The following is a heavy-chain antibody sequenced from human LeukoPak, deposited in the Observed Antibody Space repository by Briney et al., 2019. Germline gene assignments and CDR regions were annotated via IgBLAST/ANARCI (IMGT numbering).Heavy chain of an antibody. J-gene: IGHJ4*02. Sequence: SVKVSCKASGGTFSSYAISWVRQAPGQGFEWMGGIIPIFGTANYAQKFQGRVTITADESTSTAYMELSSLRSEDTAVYYCARGYSGYGISDYWGQGTLVTVSS. V-gene: IGHV1-69*13. CDR2: IIPIFGTA. CDR1: GGTFSSYA. CDR3: ARGYSGYGISDY. D-gene: IGHD5-12*01.